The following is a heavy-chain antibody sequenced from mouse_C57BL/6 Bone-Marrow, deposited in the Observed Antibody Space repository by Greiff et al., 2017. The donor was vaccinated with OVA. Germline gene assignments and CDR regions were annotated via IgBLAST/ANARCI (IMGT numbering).Heavy chain of an antibody. J-gene: IGHJ3*01. Sequence: VKVVESGGGLVKPGGSLKLSCAASGFTFSDYGMHWVRQAPEKGLEWVAYISSGSSTIYYADTVKGRFTISRDNAKNTLFLQMTSLRSEDTAMYYCARHDGYYGFAYWGQGTLVTVSA. V-gene: IGHV5-17*01. D-gene: IGHD2-3*01. CDR3: ARHDGYYGFAY. CDR2: ISSGSSTI. CDR1: GFTFSDYG.